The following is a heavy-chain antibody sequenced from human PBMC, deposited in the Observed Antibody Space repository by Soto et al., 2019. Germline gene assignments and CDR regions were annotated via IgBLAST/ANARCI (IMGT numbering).Heavy chain of an antibody. D-gene: IGHD5-18*01. CDR2: ISSGGVHT. Sequence: PGGSLRLSCAASGFTFSSYAMSWVRQAPGKGLEWVSTISSGGVHTYYADSVKGRLTISRDNSKNTLYLQMNSLRAEDTAVYYCAKAASYGTIDYWGQGTLVTVSS. CDR3: AKAASYGTIDY. V-gene: IGHV3-23*01. CDR1: GFTFSSYA. J-gene: IGHJ4*02.